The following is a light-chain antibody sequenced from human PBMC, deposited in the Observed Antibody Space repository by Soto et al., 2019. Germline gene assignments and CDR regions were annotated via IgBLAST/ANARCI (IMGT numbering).Light chain of an antibody. Sequence: EIVLTQSPATLSLSPGERATLSCRSSHSVVTYLAWYQQKPGQAPRLLIYGSSNRATGIPARFSGSGSGTDFFLTSSSLAPEDFAVYYWQQRTNWPSLFTFGPGTKVDIK. CDR3: QQRTNWPSLFT. CDR1: HSVVTY. V-gene: IGKV3-11*01. CDR2: GSS. J-gene: IGKJ3*01.